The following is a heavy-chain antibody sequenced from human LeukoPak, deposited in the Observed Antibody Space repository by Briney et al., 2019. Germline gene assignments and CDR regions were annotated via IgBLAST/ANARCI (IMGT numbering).Heavy chain of an antibody. D-gene: IGHD2-2*01. J-gene: IGHJ6*03. Sequence: ASVKVSCKASGYTFTGYNIHWVRQAPGQGLEWMGWINPNSGGTNYAQKFQGRVTMTRDTSISTAYMELSRLRSDDTAVYYCARADCSSTSCQDINYYYYYYYMDVWGKGTTVTVSS. CDR3: ARADCSSTSCQDINYYYYYYYMDV. V-gene: IGHV1-2*02. CDR1: GYTFTGYN. CDR2: INPNSGGT.